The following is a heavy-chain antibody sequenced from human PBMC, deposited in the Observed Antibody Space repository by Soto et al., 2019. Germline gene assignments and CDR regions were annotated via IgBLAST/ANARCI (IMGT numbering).Heavy chain of an antibody. CDR1: GFTFNNNV. CDR2: ISENGGRT. V-gene: IGHV3-23*01. Sequence: EVQLLESGGGLVQPGGSLRLSCAASGFTFNNNVMNWVRQAPGKGLEWVSGISENGGRTYYADSVKGRCTISRDNSKNTLYLPMNSLRADETAVYFCAKEVYGAARGAMDVGGQGTTATVSS. D-gene: IGHD3-10*01. J-gene: IGHJ6*02. CDR3: AKEVYGAARGAMDV.